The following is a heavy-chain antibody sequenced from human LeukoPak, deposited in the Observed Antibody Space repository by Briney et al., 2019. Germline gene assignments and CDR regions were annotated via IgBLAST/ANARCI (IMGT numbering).Heavy chain of an antibody. Sequence: PSETLSLTCAVYGGSFSGYYWSWIRQPPGKGLEWIGEINHSGSTNYNPSLKSRVTISVDTSKNQFSLKLSSVTAADTAVYYCARVRYSSSWYKIRGGLGYWGQGTLVTVSS. CDR1: GGSFSGYY. D-gene: IGHD6-13*01. V-gene: IGHV4-34*01. CDR2: INHSGST. CDR3: ARVRYSSSWYKIRGGLGY. J-gene: IGHJ4*02.